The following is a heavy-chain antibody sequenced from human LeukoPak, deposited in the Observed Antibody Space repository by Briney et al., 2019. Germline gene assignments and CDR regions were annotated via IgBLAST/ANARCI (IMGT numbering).Heavy chain of an antibody. CDR1: GYTFTGYY. D-gene: IGHD1-26*01. CDR2: INPNSGGT. CDR3: ARDSAVGATFY. Sequence: GASVKVSCKASGYTFTGYYMHWERQAPGQGLEWMGWINPNSGGTNYAQKFQGRVTMTRDTSISTAYMELSSLRSEDTAVYYCARDSAVGATFYWGQGTLVTVSS. J-gene: IGHJ4*02. V-gene: IGHV1-2*02.